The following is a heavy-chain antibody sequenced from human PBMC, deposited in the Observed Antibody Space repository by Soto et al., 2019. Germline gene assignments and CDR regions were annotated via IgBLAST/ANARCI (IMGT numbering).Heavy chain of an antibody. CDR2: INAGNGNT. V-gene: IGHV1-3*01. CDR1: GYTFTSYA. Sequence: ASVKVSCKASGYTFTSYAMHWVRQAPGQRLEWMGWINAGNGNTKYSQKFQGRVTITRDTSASTAYMELSSLRSEDTAVYYCARDRYYDFWSGYPPYFDYWGQGTLVTVSS. J-gene: IGHJ4*02. D-gene: IGHD3-3*01. CDR3: ARDRYYDFWSGYPPYFDY.